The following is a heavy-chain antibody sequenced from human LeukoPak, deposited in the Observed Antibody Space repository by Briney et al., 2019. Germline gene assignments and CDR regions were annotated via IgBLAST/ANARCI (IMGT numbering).Heavy chain of an antibody. CDR2: IYYSGST. J-gene: IGHJ6*03. CDR3: ARENCSGGSCYSIYYYYYMDV. V-gene: IGHV4-39*07. CDR1: GGSISSSSYY. D-gene: IGHD2-15*01. Sequence: SETLSLTCTVSGGSISSSSYYWGWIRQPPGKGLEWIVSIYYSGSTYYNPSLKSRVTISVNTSKNQSSLNLSSVTAADTAVYYCARENCSGGSCYSIYYYYYMDVWGEGTTVTVSS.